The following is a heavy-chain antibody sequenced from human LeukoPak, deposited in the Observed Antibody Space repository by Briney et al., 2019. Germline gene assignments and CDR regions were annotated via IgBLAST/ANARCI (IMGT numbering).Heavy chain of an antibody. CDR1: GGSFSGYY. CDR2: INHSGST. D-gene: IGHD2-15*01. CDR3: ARQGVVVAAIDY. Sequence: SETLSLTCAVYGGSFSGYYWSWIRQPPGKGLERIGEINHSGSTNYNPSLKSRVTISVDTSKNQFSLKLSSVTAADTAVYYCARQGVVVAAIDYWGQGTLVTVSS. J-gene: IGHJ4*02. V-gene: IGHV4-34*01.